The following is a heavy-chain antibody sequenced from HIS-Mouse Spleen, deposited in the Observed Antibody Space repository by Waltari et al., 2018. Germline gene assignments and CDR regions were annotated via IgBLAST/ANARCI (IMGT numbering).Heavy chain of an antibody. CDR2: INSDGSST. V-gene: IGHV3-74*01. D-gene: IGHD1-1*01. CDR3: ARDLELDAFDI. Sequence: EVQLVESGGGLVQPGGSLRLACAASGFTSSSYWLHWVRQAPGKGLVWVSRINSDGSSTSYADSVKGRFTISRDNAKNTLYLQMNSLRAEDTAVYYCARDLELDAFDIWGQGTMVTVSS. J-gene: IGHJ3*02. CDR1: GFTSSSYW.